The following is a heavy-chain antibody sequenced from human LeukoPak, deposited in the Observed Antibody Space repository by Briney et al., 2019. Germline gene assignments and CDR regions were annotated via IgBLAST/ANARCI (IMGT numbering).Heavy chain of an antibody. D-gene: IGHD4-17*01. CDR2: IKEDGSEK. Sequence: GGSLRLSCAASGFTFSPYWMSWVRQAPGKGLEWVANIKEDGSEKYYVDSVKGRFTISRDNAKNSLYLEMTSLRAEDTAVYYCARDSPYGDYDAFDIWGQWTMVTLSS. J-gene: IGHJ3*02. V-gene: IGHV3-7*01. CDR1: GFTFSPYW. CDR3: ARDSPYGDYDAFDI.